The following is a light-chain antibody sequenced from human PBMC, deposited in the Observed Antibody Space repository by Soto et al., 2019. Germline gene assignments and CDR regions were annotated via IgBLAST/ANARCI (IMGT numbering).Light chain of an antibody. CDR1: QSISTW. J-gene: IGKJ1*01. V-gene: IGKV1-5*02. CDR3: QQYNSWT. CDR2: DAS. Sequence: DIQMTQSPSTLSGSVGDRVTIICRASQSISTWLAWYQQKPGKAPKILIYDASSLESGVPSRFSGSGSGTEFTLTISSLQPDDFATYYCQQYNSWTFGQGTKVDIK.